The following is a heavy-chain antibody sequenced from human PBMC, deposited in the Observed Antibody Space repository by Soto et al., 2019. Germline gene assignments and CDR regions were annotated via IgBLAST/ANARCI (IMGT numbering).Heavy chain of an antibody. J-gene: IGHJ5*02. CDR3: ARVQIGSYGFWFDP. D-gene: IGHD5-18*01. V-gene: IGHV4-31*03. CDR1: GGSISSGGYY. Sequence: QVQLQESGPGLVKPSQTLSLTCTVSGGSISSGGYYWSWIRQHPGKGLEWIGYIYYSGSTYYNPSLKSRVTISVETSKNQFSLKLSSVTAADTAVYYCARVQIGSYGFWFDPWGQGTLVTVSS. CDR2: IYYSGST.